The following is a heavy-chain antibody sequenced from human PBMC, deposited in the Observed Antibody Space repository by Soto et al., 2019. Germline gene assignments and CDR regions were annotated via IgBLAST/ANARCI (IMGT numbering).Heavy chain of an antibody. CDR1: GGTFSSYA. CDR2: IIPIFGTA. D-gene: IGHD2-15*01. CDR3: ARYCSGGSCYPRAFRGMDV. V-gene: IGHV1-69*12. J-gene: IGHJ6*02. Sequence: QVQLVQSGAEVKKPGSSVKVSSKASGGTFSSYAISWVRQAPGQGLEWMGGIIPIFGTANYAQKFQGRVTITADESTSTAYMELSSRRSEDTAVYYCARYCSGGSCYPRAFRGMDVWGQGTTVTVSS.